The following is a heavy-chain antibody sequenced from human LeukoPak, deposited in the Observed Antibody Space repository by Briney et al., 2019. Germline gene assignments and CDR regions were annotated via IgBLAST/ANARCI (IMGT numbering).Heavy chain of an antibody. CDR3: ARPVSSSGWYLDY. D-gene: IGHD6-19*01. Sequence: GGSLRLSCAASGFTVSSNYMSWVRQAPGKGLEWVSVIYSGGSTYYADSVKGRFTISRDNYKNTLFLQMNSLRAEDTAVYYCARPVSSSGWYLDYWGQGTLVTVSS. CDR2: IYSGGST. CDR1: GFTVSSNY. J-gene: IGHJ4*02. V-gene: IGHV3-53*01.